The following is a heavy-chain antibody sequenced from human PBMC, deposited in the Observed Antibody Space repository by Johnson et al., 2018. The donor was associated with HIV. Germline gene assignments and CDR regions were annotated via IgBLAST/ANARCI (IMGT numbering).Heavy chain of an antibody. CDR1: GFTFSYYA. CDR3: ARDREYGLAWGWALDI. V-gene: IGHV3-30*04. Sequence: VQLVESGGGVVHPGRSLRLSCAASGFTFSYYAMHWVRQAPGKGLEWMAVISHDGSNRYYADSVKGRFTISRDNSKNTLYLQTNSLRGEDTAVYYCARDREYGLAWGWALDIWGQGTMVTVSS. J-gene: IGHJ3*02. CDR2: ISHDGSNR. D-gene: IGHD6-19*01.